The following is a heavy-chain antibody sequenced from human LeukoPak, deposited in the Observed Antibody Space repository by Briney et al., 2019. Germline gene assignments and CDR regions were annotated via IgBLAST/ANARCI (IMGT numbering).Heavy chain of an antibody. CDR1: GFTFKTVW. CDR3: TTVNYYLAY. CDR2: IKSNTDGGTT. V-gene: IGHV3-15*01. Sequence: GGSLRLSCAASGFTFKTVWMNWVRQAPGTGLEWVGRIKSNTDGGTTDYAAPVKGRFTISRDDSKDTLYLQMNSLKTEDTAVYYCTTVNYYLAYWGQGTLVTVSS. J-gene: IGHJ4*02. D-gene: IGHD3-22*01.